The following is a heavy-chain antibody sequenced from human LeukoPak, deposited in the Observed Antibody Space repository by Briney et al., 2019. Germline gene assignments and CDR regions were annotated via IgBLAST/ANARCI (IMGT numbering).Heavy chain of an antibody. CDR2: INHSGST. CDR3: ARVCDRVSTIEGGWFYR. CDR1: GGSFSGYY. D-gene: IGHD5/OR15-5a*01. J-gene: IGHJ5*02. V-gene: IGHV4-34*01. Sequence: SETLSLTCAVYGGSFSGYYWSWVRQPPGKGLEWIGEINHSGSTNYNPSLQSRVTISVDTSKNQFSLKLSSVTAADTAVYYCARVCDRVSTIEGGWFYRWGQGTLVTVSS.